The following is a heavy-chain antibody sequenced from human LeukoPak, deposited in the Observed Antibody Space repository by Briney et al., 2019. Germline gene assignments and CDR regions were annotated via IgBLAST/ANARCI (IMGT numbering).Heavy chain of an antibody. Sequence: QPGGSLRLSCAVSGLTFSSNDMHWIRQAPGKGLEWVSGISPGGGPTYYADSVKGRFTISRDDSKNTLYLQMKNLRAEDTAVYYCAKDGAWLRFDDWGQGILVTVSS. CDR3: AKDGAWLRFDD. V-gene: IGHV3-23*01. J-gene: IGHJ4*02. CDR1: GLTFSSND. D-gene: IGHD5-12*01. CDR2: ISPGGGPT.